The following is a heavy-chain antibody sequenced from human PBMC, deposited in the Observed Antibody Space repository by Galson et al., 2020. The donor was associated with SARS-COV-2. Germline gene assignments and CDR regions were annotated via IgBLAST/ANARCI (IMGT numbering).Heavy chain of an antibody. CDR1: GFTFRNYP. CDR3: TRDSDIAASIRGALLWFGEPGGAFDF. D-gene: IGHD3-10*01. Sequence: GGSLRLSCAASGFTFRNYPMHWVRQTPGKGLEWVAVISDDGSIKYYADPVKGRFSISRDNSKDTLFLQMNTLRPEDSATYYCTRDSDIAASIRGALLWFGEPGGAFDFWGQGTVVAVSP. J-gene: IGHJ3*01. CDR2: ISDDGSIK. V-gene: IGHV3-30*01.